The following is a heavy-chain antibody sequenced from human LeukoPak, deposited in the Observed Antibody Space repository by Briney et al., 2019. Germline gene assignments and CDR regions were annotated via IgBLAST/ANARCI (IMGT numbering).Heavy chain of an antibody. CDR2: IYYSGST. CDR3: ARGAFNYYDTIGYSNDAFDI. V-gene: IGHV4-31*03. CDR1: GGSISSGGYY. J-gene: IGHJ3*02. Sequence: PSESLSLTCTVSGGSISSGGYYWSWIRQHPGKGLEWIGYIYYSGSTYYNPSLQSRVSISVDTSKNQFSLKLSSVTAADTAVYFCARGAFNYYDTIGYSNDAFDIWGQGTMVTVSS. D-gene: IGHD3-22*01.